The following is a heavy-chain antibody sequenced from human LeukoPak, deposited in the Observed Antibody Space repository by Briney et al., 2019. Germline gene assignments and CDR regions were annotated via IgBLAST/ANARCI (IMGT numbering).Heavy chain of an antibody. J-gene: IGHJ3*02. CDR1: GFTFSNYG. CDR3: AKGLISSSSIKDAFDI. D-gene: IGHD6-6*01. Sequence: GGSLRLSCAASGFTFSNYGLHWVRQAPGKGLEWVAVISYDGSNKYYADSVKGRFTISRDNSKNTLYLQMNSLRAEDTAVHYCAKGLISSSSIKDAFDIWGQGTMVTVSS. CDR2: ISYDGSNK. V-gene: IGHV3-30*18.